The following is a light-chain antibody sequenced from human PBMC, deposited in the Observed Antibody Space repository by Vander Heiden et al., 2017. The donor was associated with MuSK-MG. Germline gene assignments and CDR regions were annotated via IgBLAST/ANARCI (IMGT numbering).Light chain of an antibody. CDR2: QDT. CDR1: KLGDKY. CDR3: QASDSTTVGVV. J-gene: IGLJ2*01. V-gene: IGLV3-1*01. Sequence: SYALTQPPSESVTPGQTASITCSGDKLGDKYACWYQQKPGQSPVMVIYQDTKPPAGISGRFSCSTPGNTATLTIRETQALDEADYYCQASDSTTVGVVFGGGTKLTVL.